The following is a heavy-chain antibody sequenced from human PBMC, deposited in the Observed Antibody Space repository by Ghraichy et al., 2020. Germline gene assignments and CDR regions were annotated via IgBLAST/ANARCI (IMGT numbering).Heavy chain of an antibody. D-gene: IGHD2/OR15-2a*01. CDR3: TRDEYGGAPKYFDY. CDR2: IRNRAFGGTT. Sequence: GGSLRLSCTVSGLTFGDYAMSWFRQAPGKGLEWVGIIRNRAFGGTTDYAASVKGRFTISRDDSKSIAYLQMDSLKTEDTAMYYCTRDEYGGAPKYFDYWGQGTLVTVSS. CDR1: GLTFGDYA. V-gene: IGHV3-49*03. J-gene: IGHJ4*02.